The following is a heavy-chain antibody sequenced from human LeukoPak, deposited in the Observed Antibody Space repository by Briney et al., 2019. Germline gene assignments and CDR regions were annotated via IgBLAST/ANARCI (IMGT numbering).Heavy chain of an antibody. CDR3: ARSGVTIFGVVTSPFDY. J-gene: IGHJ4*02. CDR2: IYYSGST. CDR1: GDSISSYY. Sequence: SETLSLTCTVSGDSISSYYWSWIRQPPGKGLEWIGYIYYSGSTNYNPSLKSRVTISVDTSKNQFSLKLSSVTAADTAVYYCARSGVTIFGVVTSPFDYWGQGTLVTVSS. V-gene: IGHV4-59*01. D-gene: IGHD3-3*01.